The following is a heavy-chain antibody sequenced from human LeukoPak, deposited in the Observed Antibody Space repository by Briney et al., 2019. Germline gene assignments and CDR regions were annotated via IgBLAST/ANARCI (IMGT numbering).Heavy chain of an antibody. CDR3: ARVGGAVVSAAIYAFDI. D-gene: IGHD2-2*01. CDR2: IYYSGST. V-gene: IGHV4-39*07. Sequence: SETLSLTCTVSVGSISSSSYYCGWIRQPPGKGLECIGSIYYSGSTYYNRSLKSRVTISVDTSKNQFSLKLSSVTAADQAVYYCARVGGAVVSAAIYAFDIWGQGTMVTVSS. CDR1: VGSISSSSYY. J-gene: IGHJ3*02.